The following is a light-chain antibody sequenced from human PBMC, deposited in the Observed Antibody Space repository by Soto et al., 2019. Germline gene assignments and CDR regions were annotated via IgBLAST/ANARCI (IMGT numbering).Light chain of an antibody. CDR1: SSDVGGYNY. CDR3: SSYEGTNSYV. J-gene: IGLJ1*01. CDR2: EVY. V-gene: IGLV2-8*01. Sequence: QSALTQPPSASGSPGQSVTISCTGTSSDVGGYNYVSWYQHHPGKAPKLIIYEVYKRPSGVPDRFSGSKSGNTAALTVSGFQAEDEADYYCSSYEGTNSYVFGTGTKVTVL.